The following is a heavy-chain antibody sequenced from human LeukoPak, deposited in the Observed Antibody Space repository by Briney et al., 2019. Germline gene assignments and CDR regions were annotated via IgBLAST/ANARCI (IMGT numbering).Heavy chain of an antibody. CDR3: ARERGSEDAEYFHL. CDR1: GVSISSSY. D-gene: IGHD3-10*01. Sequence: SETLSLTCTVSGVSISSSYWTWVRQPPGKGLEWIGNIFYSGTTNYNPSLKSRVTISVDTSKNQLTLYLSSVTAADTAVYYCARERGSEDAEYFHLWGQGTLVTVSS. V-gene: IGHV4-59*01. CDR2: IFYSGTT. J-gene: IGHJ1*01.